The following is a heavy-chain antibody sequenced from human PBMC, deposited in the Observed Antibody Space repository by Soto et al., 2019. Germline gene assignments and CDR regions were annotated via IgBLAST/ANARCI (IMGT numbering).Heavy chain of an antibody. V-gene: IGHV1-69*02. CDR1: GDTFSFYT. CDR2: INPILSMS. CDR3: ATSYGSRSRAFEY. J-gene: IGHJ4*02. D-gene: IGHD3-10*01. Sequence: QVQLVQSGVEVKKPGSSVKVSCKASGDTFSFYTINWVRQAPGLGLEWMGRINPILSMSNYAQKFQGRVTIIADKSTSTAYMELSSLRSEDTAMYYCATSYGSRSRAFEYWGQGALVTVSS.